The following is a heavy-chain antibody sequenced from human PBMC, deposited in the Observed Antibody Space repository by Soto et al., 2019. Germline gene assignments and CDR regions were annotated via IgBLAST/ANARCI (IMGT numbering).Heavy chain of an antibody. J-gene: IGHJ4*02. CDR1: GFTFSNAW. D-gene: IGHD3-3*01. CDR2: IKSKTDGGTT. V-gene: IGHV3-15*01. CDR3: TTATPLYYDFWRAGPYYFDY. Sequence: GGSLRLSCAASGFTFSNAWMSWVRQAPGKGLEWVGRIKSKTDGGTTDYAAPVKGRFTISRDDSKNTLYLQMNSLKTEDTAVYYCTTATPLYYDFWRAGPYYFDYWGQGTLVTVSS.